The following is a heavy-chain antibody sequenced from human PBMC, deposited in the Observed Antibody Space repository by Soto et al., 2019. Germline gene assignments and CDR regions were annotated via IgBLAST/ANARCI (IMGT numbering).Heavy chain of an antibody. J-gene: IGHJ4*02. Sequence: LRLSCAASGFAFSSEWMHWVRQAPGKGLVWVSRIDPYDTGITYADSVKGRFTISRDNAKNTLYLQMNSLRAEDTAVYYCTSDTFGARDSWGQGTLVTVS. D-gene: IGHD2-15*01. CDR2: IDPYDTGI. CDR1: GFAFSSEW. V-gene: IGHV3-74*01. CDR3: TSDTFGARDS.